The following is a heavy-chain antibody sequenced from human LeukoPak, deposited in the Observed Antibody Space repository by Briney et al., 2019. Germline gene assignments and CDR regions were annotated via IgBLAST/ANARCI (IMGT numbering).Heavy chain of an antibody. CDR3: ACYDCGDY. J-gene: IGHJ4*02. D-gene: IGHD2-2*01. V-gene: IGHV7-4-1*02. CDR1: GYTFTNYG. CDR2: INTNTGSP. Sequence: ASVKVSCKASGYTFTNYGINWVRQAPGQGLERMGWINTNTGSPAYAQAFTGRFVVSLDTSVSTAYLQISSLKAEDTAMYYCACYDCGDYWGQGTLVTVSS.